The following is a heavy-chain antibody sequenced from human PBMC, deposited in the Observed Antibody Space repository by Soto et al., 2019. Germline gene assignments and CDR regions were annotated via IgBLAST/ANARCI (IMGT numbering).Heavy chain of an antibody. CDR2: IIGSGDRT. CDR1: GITISNYP. D-gene: IGHD3-22*01. Sequence: EVQLLESGGGLVQPGGSLRLSCAASGITISNYPMSWVRQAPGKGLDWVSGIIGSGDRTYYADSAKGRFTICKDISRNSLSLQLDSLAVEDTAVYFCVKDDGGYPSAAPHWGQGTLVTVSS. J-gene: IGHJ4*02. V-gene: IGHV3-23*01. CDR3: VKDDGGYPSAAPH.